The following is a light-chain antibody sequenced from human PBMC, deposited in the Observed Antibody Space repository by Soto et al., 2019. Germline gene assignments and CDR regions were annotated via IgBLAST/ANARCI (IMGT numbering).Light chain of an antibody. CDR3: GTWDSSLSVWV. CDR2: END. V-gene: IGLV1-51*02. CDR1: SSNIGNNY. J-gene: IGLJ3*02. Sequence: QSVLTQPPSVSAAPGQKVTISCSGSSSNIGNNYVSWYQQLPGTAPKLLIFENDRRPSGIADRFSGSKSGTSATLGITGLQTGDEADYYCGTWDSSLSVWVFGGGTEVTVL.